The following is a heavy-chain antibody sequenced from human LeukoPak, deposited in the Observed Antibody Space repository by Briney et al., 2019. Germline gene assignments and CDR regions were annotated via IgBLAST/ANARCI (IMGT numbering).Heavy chain of an antibody. CDR1: GFTFEDYA. CDR2: IRWNSGSI. CDR3: PKDMLGYSYGYSAFDY. J-gene: IGHJ4*02. D-gene: IGHD5-18*01. V-gene: IGHV3-9*01. Sequence: GGSLRLSCAASGFTFEDYAMHWVREAPGKGLEGVSGIRWNSGSIGYADSVKGRFTISRDNAKNSLYLQMNSLRAEDTALYYCPKDMLGYSYGYSAFDYWRQGTLVTVSS.